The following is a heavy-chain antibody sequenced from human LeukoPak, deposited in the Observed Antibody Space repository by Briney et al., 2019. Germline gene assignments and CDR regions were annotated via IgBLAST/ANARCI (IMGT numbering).Heavy chain of an antibody. J-gene: IGHJ4*02. Sequence: GGSLRLSCAASGFTFSSYEMNWVRQAPGKGLEWVSYISSSGSTIYYADSVKGRFTISRDNAKNSLYLQVNSLRAEDTAVYYCARAHSSHGDYWGQGTLVTVSS. CDR2: ISSSGSTI. D-gene: IGHD2-2*01. CDR1: GFTFSSYE. CDR3: ARAHSSHGDY. V-gene: IGHV3-48*03.